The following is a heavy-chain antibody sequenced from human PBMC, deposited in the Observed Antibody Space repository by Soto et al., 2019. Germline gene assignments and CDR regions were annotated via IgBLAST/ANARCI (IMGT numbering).Heavy chain of an antibody. CDR1: GDTVSSNSVA. CDR3: ARSEEDSDYYYYGMDV. D-gene: IGHD2-15*01. CDR2: TYYRSRWYS. J-gene: IGHJ6*02. Sequence: SQTLSLTCVGSGDTVSSNSVAWNWVRQSPSRGLGWLGRTYYRSRWYSDYAVSVRSRIDINADTSKNQVSLQLNSVTPEDTAVYYCARSEEDSDYYYYGMDVWGQGTTVTVSS. V-gene: IGHV6-1*01.